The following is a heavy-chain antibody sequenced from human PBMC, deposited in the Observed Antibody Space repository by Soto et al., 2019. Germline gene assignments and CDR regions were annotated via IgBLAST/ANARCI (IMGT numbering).Heavy chain of an antibody. J-gene: IGHJ3*02. D-gene: IGHD2-21*01. CDR2: ISYTGST. CDR3: ARDNGDGYNEGAFDI. CDR1: GVSISTGQYY. V-gene: IGHV4-30-4*01. Sequence: QVQLQESGPGLVKPSQTLSVTCSVSGVSISTGQYYWSWIRQSPGGGLQWIGYISYTGSTYYNPALKSRVSISADTTKIRFSLTLVNVTAADTAVYFCARDNGDGYNEGAFDIWGQGTMVTVSS.